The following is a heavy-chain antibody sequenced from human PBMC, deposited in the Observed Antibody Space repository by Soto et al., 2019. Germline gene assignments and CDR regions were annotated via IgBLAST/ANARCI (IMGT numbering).Heavy chain of an antibody. Sequence: SVKVSCKVSGGSFSSNSISWVRQAPGQGLEWMGRIIPIIDTANYAQKFEGRVTITADKSTSIAYMELSSLRPEDTAVYYCARAMGISYGFSFWGQRTLVTVSS. J-gene: IGHJ4*02. CDR1: GGSFSSNS. CDR2: IIPIIDTA. D-gene: IGHD5-18*01. V-gene: IGHV1-69*08. CDR3: ARAMGISYGFSF.